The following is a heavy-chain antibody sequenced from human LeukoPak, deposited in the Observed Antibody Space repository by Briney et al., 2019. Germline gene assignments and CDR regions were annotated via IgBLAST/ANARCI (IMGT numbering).Heavy chain of an antibody. Sequence: GGSLRVSCAASGFTFDDYAMHWVRQAPGKGLEWVSGISWNSGSIGYADSVKGRFTISRDNSKNTLYLQMSSLRAEDTAVYYCAKEFNRGLPDYWGQGTLVTVPS. V-gene: IGHV3-9*01. J-gene: IGHJ4*02. CDR1: GFTFDDYA. D-gene: IGHD2-21*01. CDR3: AKEFNRGLPDY. CDR2: ISWNSGSI.